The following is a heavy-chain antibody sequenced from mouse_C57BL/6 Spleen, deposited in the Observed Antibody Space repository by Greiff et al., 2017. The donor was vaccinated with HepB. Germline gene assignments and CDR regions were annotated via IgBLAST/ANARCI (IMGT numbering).Heavy chain of an antibody. J-gene: IGHJ2*01. V-gene: IGHV5-9*01. Sequence: EVQRVESGGGLVKPGGSLKLSCAASGFTFSSYTMSWVRQTPEKRLEWVATISGGGGNTYYPDSVKGRFTISRDNAKNTLYLQMSSLRSEDTALYYCARRRRGISPFDYWGQGTTLTVSS. D-gene: IGHD1-3*01. CDR1: GFTFSSYT. CDR3: ARRRRGISPFDY. CDR2: ISGGGGNT.